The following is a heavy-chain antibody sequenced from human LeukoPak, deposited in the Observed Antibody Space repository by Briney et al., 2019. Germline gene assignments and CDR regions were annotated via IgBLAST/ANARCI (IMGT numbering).Heavy chain of an antibody. CDR1: GFSLSTSRGG. V-gene: IGHV2-5*01. CDR2: LYWNDDK. J-gene: IGHJ5*02. Sequence: ESGPTLAHPTHLLSLTYTFLGFSLSTSRGGVGWIRQPSVKALEWLALLYWNDDKRYSQPLKSRLNISKDTSKNQVVLTMTNVDPVDTATYYCARSYSDYDYFNNWCGPWGEGTLVTVSS. D-gene: IGHD5-12*01. CDR3: ARSYSDYDYFNNWCGP.